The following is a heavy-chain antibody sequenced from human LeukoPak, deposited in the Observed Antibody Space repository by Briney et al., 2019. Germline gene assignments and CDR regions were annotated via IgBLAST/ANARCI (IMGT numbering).Heavy chain of an antibody. CDR2: IYSGGST. CDR1: GFTFSQAW. D-gene: IGHD1-26*01. J-gene: IGHJ3*02. CDR3: ARDLGGSYSDAFDI. V-gene: IGHV3-66*01. Sequence: GGSLRLSCEGSGFTFSQAWMSWVRQAPGKGLEWVSVIYSGGSTYYADSVKGRFTISRDNSKNTLYLQMNSLRAEDTAVYYCARDLGGSYSDAFDIWGQGTMVTVSS.